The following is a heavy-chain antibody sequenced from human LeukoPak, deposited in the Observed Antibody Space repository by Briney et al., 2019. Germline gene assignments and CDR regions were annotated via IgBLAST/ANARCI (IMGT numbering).Heavy chain of an antibody. D-gene: IGHD3-10*01. V-gene: IGHV4-38-2*02. Sequence: SETLSLTCTVSGYSISSGYYWGWIRQPPGKGLEWIGSIYYSGSTYYNPSLKSRVTISVDTSKNQFSLKLSSVTAADTAVYYCARDPKQLRGYYFDYWGQGTLVTVSS. J-gene: IGHJ4*02. CDR3: ARDPKQLRGYYFDY. CDR1: GYSISSGYY. CDR2: IYYSGST.